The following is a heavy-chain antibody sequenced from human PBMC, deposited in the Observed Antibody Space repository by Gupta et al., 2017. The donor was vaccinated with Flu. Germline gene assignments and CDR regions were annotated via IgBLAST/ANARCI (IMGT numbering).Heavy chain of an antibody. Sequence: FNIYGITWVRQAPGEGLEWMGWISAYTGNTNYAQKFQDRVTLTTDTSTSTAYMELRSLRSDDTAVYYCARDFPSAPRDFAHWGQGTLVTVSS. CDR2: ISAYTGNT. V-gene: IGHV1-18*01. J-gene: IGHJ4*02. CDR1: FNIYG. D-gene: IGHD2-2*01. CDR3: ARDFPSAPRDFAH.